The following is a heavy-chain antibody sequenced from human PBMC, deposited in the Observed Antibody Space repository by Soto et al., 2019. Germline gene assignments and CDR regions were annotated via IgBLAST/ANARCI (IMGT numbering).Heavy chain of an antibody. CDR1: VFTFNNFG. CDR3: AKNHNYYDRSGHYYGDGGFDY. V-gene: IGHV3-33*03. Sequence: QVHLAESGGGVVQPGRSLRLYCVASVFTFNNFGMHWVRQAPGKGLEWLAVIWFDGSTTYYADSVRGRCTISRDNSKNTLYLEINSLRAEDTAVYYCAKNHNYYDRSGHYYGDGGFDYWGQGTRVTVSS. J-gene: IGHJ4*02. CDR2: IWFDGSTT. D-gene: IGHD3-22*01.